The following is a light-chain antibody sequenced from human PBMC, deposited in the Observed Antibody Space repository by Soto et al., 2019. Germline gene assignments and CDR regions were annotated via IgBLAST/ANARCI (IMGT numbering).Light chain of an antibody. CDR3: QQYNSYSRT. V-gene: IGKV1-5*03. CDR1: QSISSW. CDR2: KAS. Sequence: DIQMTQSPSTLSASVGDRVTITCRASQSISSWLAWYQQKPGKAPKLLIYKASSLESGVPSRFSGNGSGTECTLTISSLQPDDFATYYCQQYNSYSRTFGQGTKVEIK. J-gene: IGKJ1*01.